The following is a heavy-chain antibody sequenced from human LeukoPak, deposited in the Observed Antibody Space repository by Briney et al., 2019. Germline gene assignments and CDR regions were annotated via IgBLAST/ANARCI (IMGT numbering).Heavy chain of an antibody. CDR3: ARGAHWGSPWPVDY. V-gene: IGHV3-7*01. CDR2: IKQDGSEK. CDR1: GFTFSSYW. J-gene: IGHJ4*02. D-gene: IGHD7-27*01. Sequence: GGSLRLSCAASGFTFSSYWMSWVRQAPGKGLEWVANIKQDGSEKYYVDSVKGRFTISRDNAKNSLYLQMNSLRAEDTAVYYCARGAHWGSPWPVDYWGQGTLVTVSS.